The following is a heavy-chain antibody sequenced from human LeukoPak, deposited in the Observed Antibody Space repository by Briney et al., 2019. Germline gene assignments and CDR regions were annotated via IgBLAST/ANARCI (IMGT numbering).Heavy chain of an antibody. D-gene: IGHD4-23*01. CDR1: GFTFSSYS. CDR2: VNQDANNK. V-gene: IGHV3-7*03. J-gene: IGHJ5*02. Sequence: GGSLRLSCAASGFTFSSYSMNWVRQAPGKGLEWVANVNQDANNKNYVESVKGRFTISRDNAKNSLYLQMNSLRAEDTAVYYCARGPNKSDGGNSGSAWFDPWGQGTLVTVSS. CDR3: ARGPNKSDGGNSGSAWFDP.